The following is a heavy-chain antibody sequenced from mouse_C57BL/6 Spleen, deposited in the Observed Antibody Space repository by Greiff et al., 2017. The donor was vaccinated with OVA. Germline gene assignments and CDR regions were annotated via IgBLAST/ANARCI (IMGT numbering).Heavy chain of an antibody. V-gene: IGHV1-50*01. J-gene: IGHJ1*03. D-gene: IGHD1-1*01. CDR3: AREEITTVRYFDV. CDR1: GYTFTSYW. CDR2: IDPSDSST. Sequence: QVQLQQPGAELVKPGASVKLSCKASGYTFTSYWMQWVKQRPGQGLEWIGEIDPSDSSTNYNQKFKGKATLTVDTSSSTAYMQLSSLTSEDSAVYYCAREEITTVRYFDVWGTGTTVTVSS.